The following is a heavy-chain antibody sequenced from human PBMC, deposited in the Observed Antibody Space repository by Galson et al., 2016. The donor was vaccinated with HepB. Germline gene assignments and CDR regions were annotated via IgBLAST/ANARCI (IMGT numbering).Heavy chain of an antibody. CDR2: ISADTTTT. J-gene: IGHJ5*02. Sequence: SLRVSCAASGLTFSNYAMTWVRQAPGKGLEWVSRISADTTTTNYADSLKGRFTISRDNSKNPFYLQMNSLRAEDTASYYCAKGGGSTWYISPHFVDPWGQGTLVTVSS. CDR1: GLTFSNYA. V-gene: IGHV3-23*01. D-gene: IGHD6-13*01. CDR3: AKGGGSTWYISPHFVDP.